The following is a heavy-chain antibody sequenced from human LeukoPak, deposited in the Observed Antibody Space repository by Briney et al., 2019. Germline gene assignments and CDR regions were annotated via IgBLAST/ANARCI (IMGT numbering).Heavy chain of an antibody. V-gene: IGHV4-30-2*01. J-gene: IGHJ1*01. Sequence: SQTLSLTCAVSGGSISSGGYSWSWIRQPPGKGLEWIGYIYHSGSTYYNPSLKSRVTISVDRSKNQFPLKLSSVTAADTAVYYCARGTSCSLGHWGQGTLVTVSS. CDR3: ARGTSCSLGH. CDR2: IYHSGST. CDR1: GGSISSGGYS. D-gene: IGHD2-2*01.